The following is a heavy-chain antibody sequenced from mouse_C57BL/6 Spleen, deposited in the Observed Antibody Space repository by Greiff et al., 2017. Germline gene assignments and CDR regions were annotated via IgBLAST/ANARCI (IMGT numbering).Heavy chain of an antibody. J-gene: IGHJ3*01. Sequence: EVKLVESGGDLVKPGGSLKLSCAASGFTFSSYGMSWVRQTPDKRLEWVATISSGGSYTYYPDSVKGRLTISRDNAKNTLYLQMSSLKSEDTAMYNCARRRGTTVVAPFAYWGQGTLVTVSA. V-gene: IGHV5-6*02. D-gene: IGHD1-1*01. CDR1: GFTFSSYG. CDR3: ARRRGTTVVAPFAY. CDR2: ISSGGSYT.